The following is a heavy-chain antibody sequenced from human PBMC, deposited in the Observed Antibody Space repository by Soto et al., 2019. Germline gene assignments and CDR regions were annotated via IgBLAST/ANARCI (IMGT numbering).Heavy chain of an antibody. CDR1: GFTFSTYS. D-gene: IGHD3-3*01. V-gene: IGHV3-21*01. CDR3: ARDVYNFWGGPTSSSPMDV. J-gene: IGHJ6*03. Sequence: GSLRLSCAASGFTFSTYSMSWVRQAPGKGLEWVSSISSSSTYIYYADSVKGRFTISRDNAKNSLYLQMNSLRAEDTAVYYCARDVYNFWGGPTSSSPMDVRGKGTTVTVSS. CDR2: ISSSSTYI.